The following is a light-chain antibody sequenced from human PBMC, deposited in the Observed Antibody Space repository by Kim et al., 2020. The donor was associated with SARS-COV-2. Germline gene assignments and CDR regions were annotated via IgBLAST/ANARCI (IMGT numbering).Light chain of an antibody. CDR3: LLFYSGVRV. V-gene: IGLV7-46*01. Sequence: QAVVTQDPSLTVSPGGTITLTCGSSTGAVTSGHYPYWFQRKPGQAPRTLIYDVDNKHSWTTVRFSGSLLGGKAALTLSGAQPEDEAEYYCLLFYSGVRVFGGGTQLTVL. CDR1: TGAVTSGHY. J-gene: IGLJ2*01. CDR2: DVD.